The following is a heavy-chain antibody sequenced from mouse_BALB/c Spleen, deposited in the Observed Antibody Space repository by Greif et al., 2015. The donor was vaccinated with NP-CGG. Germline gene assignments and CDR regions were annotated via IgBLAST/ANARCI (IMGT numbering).Heavy chain of an antibody. V-gene: IGHV1-87*01. Sequence: QVQLQQSGAELARPGASVKLSCKASGYTFTSYWMQWVKQRPGQGLEWIGAIYPGDGDTRYTQKFKGKATLTADKSSSTAYMQLSSLASEDSAVYYCARSAYYGSSPYFDYWGQGTTLTVSS. J-gene: IGHJ2*01. CDR1: GYTFTSYW. D-gene: IGHD1-1*01. CDR2: IYPGDGDT. CDR3: ARSAYYGSSPYFDY.